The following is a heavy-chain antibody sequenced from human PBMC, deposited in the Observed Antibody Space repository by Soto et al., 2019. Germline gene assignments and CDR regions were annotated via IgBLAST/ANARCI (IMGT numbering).Heavy chain of an antibody. D-gene: IGHD3-22*01. CDR3: ARGPVMGYYLYYYYYYMDV. Sequence: QVQLVQSGAEVKKPGASVKVSCKASGYTFTSYDINWVRQATGQGLEWMGWMNPNSGNTGYAQKFQGRVTMTRNTSISTAYMEQSSLRSEDTAVYYCARGPVMGYYLYYYYYYMDVWGKGTTVTVSS. V-gene: IGHV1-8*01. CDR1: GYTFTSYD. CDR2: MNPNSGNT. J-gene: IGHJ6*03.